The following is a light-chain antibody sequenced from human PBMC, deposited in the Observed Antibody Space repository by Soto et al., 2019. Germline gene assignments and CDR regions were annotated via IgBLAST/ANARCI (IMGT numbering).Light chain of an antibody. V-gene: IGLV2-14*01. CDR3: SSYTSSSTRV. Sequence: QSALTQPASVSGYPGQSITISCTGTSSDVGGYNYVSWYQQHPGKAPKLMIYEVSNRPSGVSNRFSGSKSGNTASLTISGLQAEGEADYYCSSYTSSSTRVFGGGTKLTVL. J-gene: IGLJ3*02. CDR1: SSDVGGYNY. CDR2: EVS.